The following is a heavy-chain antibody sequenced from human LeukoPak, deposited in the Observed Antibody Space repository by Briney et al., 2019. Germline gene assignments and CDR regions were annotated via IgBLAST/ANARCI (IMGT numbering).Heavy chain of an antibody. CDR2: ISAYNGNT. CDR3: ARVQSSSWYPGVYYFDY. D-gene: IGHD6-13*01. J-gene: IGHJ4*02. V-gene: IGHV1-18*01. CDR1: GYTFTSYG. Sequence: GASVKVSCKASGYTFTSYGISWVRQAPGQGLEWMGWISAYNGNTNYAQKLQGRVTMTTDTSTSTAYMELRSLRSDDTAVYYCARVQSSSWYPGVYYFDYWGQGTLVTVSS.